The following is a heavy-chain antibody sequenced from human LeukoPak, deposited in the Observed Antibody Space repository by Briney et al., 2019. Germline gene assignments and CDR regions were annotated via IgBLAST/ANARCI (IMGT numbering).Heavy chain of an antibody. Sequence: PGGTLRLSCGASGFTFSKHGMNWVRQAPVKGLEWVAVMKFDGSKIHYADSVRGRFTISRDNSKNTLYLQINSLRAEDTAIYYCVREKSTGDYRTSDYWGQGTLVTVSS. V-gene: IGHV3-30*03. CDR2: MKFDGSKI. J-gene: IGHJ4*02. CDR3: VREKSTGDYRTSDY. D-gene: IGHD3-9*01. CDR1: GFTFSKHG.